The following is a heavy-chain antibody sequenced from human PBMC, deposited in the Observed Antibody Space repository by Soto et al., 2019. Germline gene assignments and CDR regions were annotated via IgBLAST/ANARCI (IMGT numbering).Heavy chain of an antibody. CDR1: GYTSADCG. CDR3: VRDQKYFRVNGNWFDS. V-gene: IGHV1-18*04. J-gene: IGHJ5*01. D-gene: IGHD2-2*01. CDR2: VSGNNGAS. Sequence: ASVEVSGKAAGYTSADCGISWVRRAPGQGLEWMGWVSGNNGASNPAPKVQGRITMTLDTSTGVSYMALRSLRSDDTAIYYCVRDQKYFRVNGNWFDSWGQATLVTGS.